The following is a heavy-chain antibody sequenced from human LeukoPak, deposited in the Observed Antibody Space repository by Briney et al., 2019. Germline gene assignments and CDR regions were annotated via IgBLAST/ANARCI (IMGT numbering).Heavy chain of an antibody. CDR2: IGTSSNNI. CDR3: ASGTVGNYALDY. Sequence: GGSLRLSCAASGLTFSRYNMNWVRQAPGKGLEWVSSIGTSSNNIYYTDSVKGRFTVSRDNAKNSLYLQVDSLRVEDTAVYFCASGTVGNYALDYWGQGHLVTVSS. V-gene: IGHV3-21*01. J-gene: IGHJ4*02. CDR1: GLTFSRYN. D-gene: IGHD1-7*01.